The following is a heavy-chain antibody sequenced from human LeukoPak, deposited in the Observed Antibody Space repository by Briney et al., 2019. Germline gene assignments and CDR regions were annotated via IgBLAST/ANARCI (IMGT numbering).Heavy chain of an antibody. CDR2: IIPIFGTA. CDR3: AREPSYSGWYGNWYFDL. Sequence: GASVKVSCKASGGTFSSYAISWVRQAPGQGLEWMGGIIPIFGTANYAQKFQGRVTITTDESTSTAYMELSSLRSEDTAVYYCAREPSYSGWYGNWYFDLWGRGTLVTVSS. J-gene: IGHJ2*01. CDR1: GGTFSSYA. V-gene: IGHV1-69*05. D-gene: IGHD6-19*01.